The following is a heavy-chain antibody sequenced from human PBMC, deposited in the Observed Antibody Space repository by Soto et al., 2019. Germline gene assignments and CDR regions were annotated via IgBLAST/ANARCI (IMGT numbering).Heavy chain of an antibody. CDR3: ARAEPAAPCDY. CDR1: GFTFSSYS. Sequence: PGGSLRLSCAASGFTFSSYSMSWVRQAPGKGLEWVSAIRSSGDNTFYADSVKGRFTISRDNAKDTLYLQMNSLRAEDTAVYYCARAEPAAPCDYWGQGTMCTVSA. CDR2: IRSSGDNT. D-gene: IGHD2-2*01. J-gene: IGHJ4*02. V-gene: IGHV3-23*01.